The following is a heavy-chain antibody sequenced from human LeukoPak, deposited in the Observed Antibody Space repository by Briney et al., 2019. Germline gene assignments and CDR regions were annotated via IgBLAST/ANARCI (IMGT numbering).Heavy chain of an antibody. Sequence: GGSLRLSCAASGFTFSTYAMSWVRQAPGKGLEWVLTISGSGGSTFYADSVRGQFTISRDNSKNTVYLQMNSLRVEDTAVLYCAKMRGQLQLQYYMDVWGPGTTVAVSS. V-gene: IGHV3-23*01. D-gene: IGHD6-6*01. CDR3: AKMRGQLQLQYYMDV. CDR1: GFTFSTYA. J-gene: IGHJ6*03. CDR2: ISGSGGST.